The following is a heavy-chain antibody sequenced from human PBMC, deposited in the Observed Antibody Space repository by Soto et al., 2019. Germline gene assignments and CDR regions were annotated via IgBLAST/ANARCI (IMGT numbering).Heavy chain of an antibody. D-gene: IGHD3-3*01. CDR3: AKDQRKPAIFGVVTLS. J-gene: IGHJ5*02. CDR1: GFTFSRFA. V-gene: IGHV3-23*01. Sequence: GGSLRLSCAGSGFTFSRFAMSCVRQVPGKGLEWVSAISGSSQTTYYADSVKGRFTVSRDNSNSTLYLQMNSLRAEDTAVYYCAKDQRKPAIFGVVTLSWGQGTLVTVSS. CDR2: ISGSSQTT.